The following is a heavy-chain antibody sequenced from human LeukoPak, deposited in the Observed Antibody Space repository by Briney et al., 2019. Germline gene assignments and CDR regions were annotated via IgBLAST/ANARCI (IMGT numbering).Heavy chain of an antibody. Sequence: PKASVKVSCKASGGIFSSYAINWVRQAPGQGLEWMGRIIPIFGSANYAQKFQGRVTITADKSTRTAYMELSSLRSEDTALCYCAKGSRLREGGSYRFWGQGTLVTVSS. CDR2: IIPIFGSA. V-gene: IGHV1-69*06. CDR1: GGIFSSYA. D-gene: IGHD3-16*02. CDR3: AKGSRLREGGSYRF. J-gene: IGHJ4*02.